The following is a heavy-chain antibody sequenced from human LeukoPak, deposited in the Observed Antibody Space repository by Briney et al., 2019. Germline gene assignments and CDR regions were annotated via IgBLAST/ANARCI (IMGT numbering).Heavy chain of an antibody. J-gene: IGHJ4*02. CDR1: GGTFSSYA. CDR2: INAGNGNT. Sequence: ASVKVSCKASGGTFSSYAISWVRQAPGQRLEWMGWINAGNGNTKYSQKFQGRVTITRDTSASTAYMELSSLRSEDTAVYYCARGLYSGSYYGYWGQGTLVTVSS. CDR3: ARGLYSGSYYGY. V-gene: IGHV1-3*01. D-gene: IGHD1-26*01.